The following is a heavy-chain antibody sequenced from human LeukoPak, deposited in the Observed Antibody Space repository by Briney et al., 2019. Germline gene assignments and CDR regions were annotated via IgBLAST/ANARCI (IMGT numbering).Heavy chain of an antibody. CDR2: VYYGRTT. J-gene: IGHJ5*01. D-gene: IGHD5-12*01. V-gene: IGHV4-39*01. CDR3: VRHDGRGGATMGAFDS. Sequence: PSETLSLTCTVSAGSFISSSHHWGWIRQSPGKGLEWIGSVYYGRTTYYNPSLDGRVTVCLDTSANQFSLQLNSVTAADTAVYYCVRHDGRGGATMGAFDSWGQGSLVTVSS. CDR1: AGSFISSSHH.